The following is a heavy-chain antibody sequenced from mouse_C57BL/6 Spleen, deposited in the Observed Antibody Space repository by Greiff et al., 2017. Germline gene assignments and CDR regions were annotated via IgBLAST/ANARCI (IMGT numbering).Heavy chain of an antibody. CDR2: IHPNSGST. J-gene: IGHJ1*03. V-gene: IGHV1-64*01. CDR1: GYTFTSYW. D-gene: IGHD1-1*01. CDR3: ASTVVVHWYFDV. Sequence: VQLQQPGAELVKPGASVKLSCKASGYTFTSYWMHWVKQRPGQGLEWIGMIHPNSGSTNYNEKFKSKATLTVDKSSSTAYMQLSSLTSEDSAVXYCASTVVVHWYFDVWGTGTTVTVSS.